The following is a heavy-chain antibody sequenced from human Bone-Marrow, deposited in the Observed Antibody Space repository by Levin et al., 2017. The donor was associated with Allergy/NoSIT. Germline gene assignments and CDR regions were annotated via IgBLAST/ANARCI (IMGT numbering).Heavy chain of an antibody. Sequence: GESLKISCKGSGYAFPAYWIGWVRQMPEKGLEWLGIIYPRDSDARYSPSFQGQVTISADKSINTAYLQWSSLKASDTAMYYCVRLREMATIDYWGQGTLVTVSS. CDR3: VRLREMATIDY. CDR1: GYAFPAYW. J-gene: IGHJ4*02. V-gene: IGHV5-51*01. CDR2: IYPRDSDA. D-gene: IGHD5-24*01.